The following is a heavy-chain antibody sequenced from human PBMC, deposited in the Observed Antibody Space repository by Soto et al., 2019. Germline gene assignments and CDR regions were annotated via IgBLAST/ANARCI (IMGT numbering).Heavy chain of an antibody. J-gene: IGHJ4*02. D-gene: IGHD2-2*01. CDR1: GFTFTNAW. V-gene: IGHV3-15*01. CDR3: VTDRLV. CDR2: IKSKTDGGTT. Sequence: EVQLVESGGGLVKPGGSLRLSCAASGFTFTNAWMNWVRQAPGKGLESIGRIKSKTDGGTTDYTAPVKGRFIISRDDSKNTLFLQMSSLQIEDTDVYYCVTDRLVWGQGTLVSVFS.